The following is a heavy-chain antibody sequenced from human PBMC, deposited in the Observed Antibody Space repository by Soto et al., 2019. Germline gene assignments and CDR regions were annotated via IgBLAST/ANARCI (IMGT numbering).Heavy chain of an antibody. J-gene: IGHJ3*02. CDR1: GASISNGGHY. D-gene: IGHD2-15*01. CDR3: VREGYCSGGACYHDAFDI. Sequence: QVLLQESGPGLVKTSETLSLACTVSGASISNGGHYWTWIRQHPGKGLEWVGCIYNSALSYYNPSLKSRATLSVGTSENQFSLTLTSVTAADTAVYYCVREGYCSGGACYHDAFDIWGQGTMVTVSS. CDR2: IYNSALS. V-gene: IGHV4-31*02.